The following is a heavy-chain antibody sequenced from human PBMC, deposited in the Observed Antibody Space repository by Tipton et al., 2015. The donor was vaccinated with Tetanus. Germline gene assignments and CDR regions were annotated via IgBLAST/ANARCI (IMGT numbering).Heavy chain of an antibody. CDR3: ARDQARGARGWNYFDY. Sequence: TLSLTCTVSGGSISSGGYYWTWIRQHPGKGLEWIGHIYYSGSTYYNPSLKSRVSISVDTSNNQFSVNLNSVTAADTAVYYCARDQARGARGWNYFDYWGQGALVTVSS. D-gene: IGHD1-26*01. CDR2: IYYSGST. J-gene: IGHJ4*02. CDR1: GGSISSGGYY. V-gene: IGHV4-31*03.